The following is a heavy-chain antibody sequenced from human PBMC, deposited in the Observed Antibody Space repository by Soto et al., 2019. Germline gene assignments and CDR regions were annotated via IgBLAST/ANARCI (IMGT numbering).Heavy chain of an antibody. CDR3: GGGTYGMGV. D-gene: IGHD3-16*01. V-gene: IGHV4-59*01. CDR1: GGSINNYY. CDR2: IHYSGTT. Sequence: SETLSLTCTVSGGSINNYYCNWVRQPPGKGLEWIGSIHYSGTTHYNPSLESRVTISADRAKNQFSLKLNSVTAADTAVYYCGGGTYGMGVWGHGTTVT. J-gene: IGHJ6*02.